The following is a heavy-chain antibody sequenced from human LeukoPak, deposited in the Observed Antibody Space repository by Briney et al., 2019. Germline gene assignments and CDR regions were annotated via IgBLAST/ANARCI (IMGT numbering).Heavy chain of an antibody. CDR3: AREGGFYRPLDY. CDR2: VHLDGRT. CDR1: GGSVTSTNW. V-gene: IGHV4-4*02. J-gene: IGHJ4*02. D-gene: IGHD6-25*01. Sequence: SETLSLTYDVSGGSVTSTNWWTWFRQPPGKGLEWIGEVHLDGRTNYNPSLKSRLVMSADLPENHISLKLTSVTAADTAVYYCAREGGFYRPLDYSGQGTLVTVSS.